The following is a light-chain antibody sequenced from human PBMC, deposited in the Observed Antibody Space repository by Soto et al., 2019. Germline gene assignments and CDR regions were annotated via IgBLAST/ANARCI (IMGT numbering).Light chain of an antibody. CDR1: QGIRND. V-gene: IGKV1-6*01. CDR2: AAS. Sequence: AVQLTQSPSSLSASVGDRVTITCRASQGIRNDLGWYQQKPGKAPNLLIYAASSLQSGVPSRFSGSGSGTDFTLTISSLQPEDFATYYCLQDYSFPRTFGGGTKVDIK. CDR3: LQDYSFPRT. J-gene: IGKJ4*01.